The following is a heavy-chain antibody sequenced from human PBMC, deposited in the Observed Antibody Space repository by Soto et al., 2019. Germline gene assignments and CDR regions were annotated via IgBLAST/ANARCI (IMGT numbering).Heavy chain of an antibody. D-gene: IGHD2-15*01. Sequence: GGSLRLSCAASGFTFSSYAMSWVRQAPGKGLEWVSAISGSGGSTYYADSVKGRFTISRDNSKNTLYLQMNSLRAEDTAVYYCAKGYCSGGSCYSVPEYFQHWGQGTLVTVSS. CDR3: AKGYCSGGSCYSVPEYFQH. J-gene: IGHJ1*01. CDR1: GFTFSSYA. V-gene: IGHV3-23*01. CDR2: ISGSGGST.